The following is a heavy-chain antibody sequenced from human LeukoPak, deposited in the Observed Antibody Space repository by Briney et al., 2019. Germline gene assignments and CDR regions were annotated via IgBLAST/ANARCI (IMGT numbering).Heavy chain of an antibody. CDR3: ARHYYDSSGSPFLNWFDP. CDR1: GGSISSSSYY. J-gene: IGHJ5*02. D-gene: IGHD3-22*01. Sequence: PSETLSLTCTVSGGSISSSSYYWGWIRQPPGKGLEWIGGIYYSGSTYYNPSLKSRVTISVDTSKNQFSLKLSSVTAADTAVYYCARHYYDSSGSPFLNWFDPWGQGTLVTVSS. CDR2: IYYSGST. V-gene: IGHV4-39*01.